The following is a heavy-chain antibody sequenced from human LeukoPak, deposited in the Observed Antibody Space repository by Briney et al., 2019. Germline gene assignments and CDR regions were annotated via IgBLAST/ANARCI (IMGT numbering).Heavy chain of an antibody. V-gene: IGHV3-21*01. J-gene: IGHJ3*02. Sequence: GGSLRLSCAASGFTFSSYSMNWVRQAPGKGLEWVSSISSSSSDIYYADSVKGRFTISIDNAKNSLYLQMNSLRAEDTAVYYCARDQYYYDSSGYYYEHDAFDIWGQGTMVTVSS. CDR1: GFTFSSYS. CDR2: ISSSSSDI. D-gene: IGHD3-22*01. CDR3: ARDQYYYDSSGYYYEHDAFDI.